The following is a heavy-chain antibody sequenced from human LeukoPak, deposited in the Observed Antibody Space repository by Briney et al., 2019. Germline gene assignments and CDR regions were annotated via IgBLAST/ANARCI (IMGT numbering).Heavy chain of an antibody. CDR2: IYYSGST. CDR3: ARVVSGFGEFPDWFDP. CDR1: GGSISSYY. J-gene: IGHJ5*02. Sequence: SETLSLTCTVSGGSISSYYWSWIRQPPGKGLEWIGYIYYSGSTNYNPSLKSRITISIDTSKNQFSLKVSSVTAADTAVYYCARVVSGFGEFPDWFDPWGQGILVTVSS. V-gene: IGHV4-59*01. D-gene: IGHD3-10*01.